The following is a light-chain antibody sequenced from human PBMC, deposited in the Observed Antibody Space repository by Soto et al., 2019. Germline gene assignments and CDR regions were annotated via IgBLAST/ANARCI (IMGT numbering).Light chain of an antibody. J-gene: IGKJ1*01. CDR1: QSVRID. V-gene: IGKV3-11*01. CDR3: PHGSNSPLTWA. CDR2: RAS. Sequence: EIVLTQSPGTLSLSPGERATLSCRTSQSVRIDLAWYQQKPGQAPRLLIYRASTRATGIPDRFSGSGSGTDFTLTISSLEPEDFAVYYCPHGSNSPLTWAFGQGTKVEIK.